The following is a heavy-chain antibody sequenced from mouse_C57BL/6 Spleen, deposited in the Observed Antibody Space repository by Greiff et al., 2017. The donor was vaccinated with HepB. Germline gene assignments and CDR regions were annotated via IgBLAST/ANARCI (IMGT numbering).Heavy chain of an antibody. J-gene: IGHJ4*01. D-gene: IGHD1-1*01. CDR3: ARSEGSSAMDY. Sequence: QVQLKQSGAELARPGASVKLSCKASGYTFTSYGISWVKQRTVQGLEWIGEIYPRSGNTYYNEKFKGKATLTADKSSSTAYMELRSLTYEDSAVYFCARSEGSSAMDYRSEGTSVPVS. CDR1: GYTFTSYG. CDR2: IYPRSGNT. V-gene: IGHV1-81*01.